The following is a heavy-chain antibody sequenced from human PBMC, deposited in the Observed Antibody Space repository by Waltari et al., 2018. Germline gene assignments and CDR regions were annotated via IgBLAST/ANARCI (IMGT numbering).Heavy chain of an antibody. CDR1: GYSFTTYG. Sequence: QVPLVQSGAEVKKPGASVKVSCRASGYSFTTYGINWVRQAHGQGLEWMGWISPYNGDTQYSQKFQGRLTMTRNTSTSTAYMELTSLRSDDTAIYYCARAKSIINYAFHFDHWGQGSLVTVSS. CDR2: ISPYNGDT. J-gene: IGHJ4*02. V-gene: IGHV1-18*04. D-gene: IGHD2-2*01. CDR3: ARAKSIINYAFHFDH.